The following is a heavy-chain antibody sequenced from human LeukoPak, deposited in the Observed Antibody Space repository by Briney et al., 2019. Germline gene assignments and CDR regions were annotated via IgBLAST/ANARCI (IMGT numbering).Heavy chain of an antibody. CDR2: ISYIGNT. Sequence: SETLSLTCTVSGGSISSYYWSWIRQPPGKGLEWIGYISYIGNTNYDPSLKSRVTISVDTSKNQFSLELSSVTAADTAVYYCARDAVGMGASYYFDYWGRGTLVTVSS. V-gene: IGHV4-59*01. J-gene: IGHJ4*02. D-gene: IGHD1-26*01. CDR1: GGSISSYY. CDR3: ARDAVGMGASYYFDY.